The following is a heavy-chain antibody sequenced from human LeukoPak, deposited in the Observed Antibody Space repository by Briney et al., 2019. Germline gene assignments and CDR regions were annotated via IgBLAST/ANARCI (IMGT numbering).Heavy chain of an antibody. CDR3: ARAEYDRSGSIYYYGMDI. CDR1: GFTFSSYS. D-gene: IGHD3-22*01. CDR2: ISYDGSNK. Sequence: QAGGSLRLSCAASGFTFSSYSMHWVRQAPDKGLEWVAVISYDGSNKYNADSVKGRFTISRDNSKNTLYLQMNSLRREDTAEYYCARAEYDRSGSIYYYGMDIWGQGTTVTVSS. J-gene: IGHJ6*02. V-gene: IGHV3-30-3*01.